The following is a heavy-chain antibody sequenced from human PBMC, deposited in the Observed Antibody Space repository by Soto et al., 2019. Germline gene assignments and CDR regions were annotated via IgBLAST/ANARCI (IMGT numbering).Heavy chain of an antibody. D-gene: IGHD5-12*01. J-gene: IGHJ6*02. CDR1: GFAFSSYS. CDR2: ISSSSTYI. CDR3: ARAPYDSDGMDV. V-gene: IGHV3-21*01. Sequence: LTLSCAASGFAFSSYSMNWVRQAPGKGLEWVSSISSSSTYINYADSVKGRFTISRDNAKNSLYLQMNSLRVEDTAVYYCARAPYDSDGMDVWGQGTTVTVSS.